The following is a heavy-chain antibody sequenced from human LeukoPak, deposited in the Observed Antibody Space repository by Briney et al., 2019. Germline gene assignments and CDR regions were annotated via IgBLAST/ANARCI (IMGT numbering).Heavy chain of an antibody. CDR3: ITGLSTIRYYYYYYMDV. CDR2: IRNKANSHTT. J-gene: IGHJ6*03. Sequence: GGSLRLSCAASGFTLSDHYMDWVRQAPGKGLEWVGRIRNKANSHTTEYAASVKGRFTISRDDSKNSLYLQMSSLKTEDTAVYYCITGLSTIRYYYYYYMDVWGKGTTVTVSS. V-gene: IGHV3-72*01. CDR1: GFTLSDHY. D-gene: IGHD2-21*01.